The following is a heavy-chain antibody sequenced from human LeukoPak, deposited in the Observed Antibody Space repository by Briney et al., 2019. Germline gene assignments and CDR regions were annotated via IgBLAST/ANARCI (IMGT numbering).Heavy chain of an antibody. V-gene: IGHV3-49*04. CDR2: IRSKAYGGTT. J-gene: IGHJ4*02. D-gene: IGHD6-13*01. CDR3: TSRLAAAGWTFDY. CDR1: GFTFGDYA. Sequence: GGSLRLSCTASGFTFGDYAMSWVRQAPGKGLEWVGFIRSKAYGGTTEYAASVKGRFTISRDDSKSIAYLQMNSLKTEDTAVYYCTSRLAAAGWTFDYWGQGTLVTVSS.